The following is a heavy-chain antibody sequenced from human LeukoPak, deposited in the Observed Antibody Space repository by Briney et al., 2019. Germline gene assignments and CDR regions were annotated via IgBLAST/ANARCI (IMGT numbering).Heavy chain of an antibody. CDR2: IKQDGSEK. CDR3: ARDLYYFDSSGYYASDL. Sequence: GGSLRLSCAASGFTFSDYWMSWVRQAPGKGLEWVANIKQDGSEKHYVDSLRGRFTISRDNAKNSLDLQMNSLRAEDTAVCFCARDLYYFDSSGYYASDLWGQGTLVTVSS. D-gene: IGHD3-22*01. CDR1: GFTFSDYW. V-gene: IGHV3-7*01. J-gene: IGHJ5*02.